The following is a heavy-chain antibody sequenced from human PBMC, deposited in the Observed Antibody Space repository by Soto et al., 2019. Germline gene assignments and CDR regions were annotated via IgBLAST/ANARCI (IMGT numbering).Heavy chain of an antibody. CDR3: ARDRWRRLGGDF. D-gene: IGHD2-21*02. CDR1: GFVFSDYG. CDR2: IYNDGSNE. Sequence: QVQLLESGGGVVQPGRSLRLSCTASGFVFSDYGMHWFRQAPGKGLEWVAVIYNDGSNEYYGDSVNGRFTISRDNSQNTLYLQMNILRAEDTGVYYCARDRWRRLGGDFWGQGTLVTVSS. J-gene: IGHJ4*02. V-gene: IGHV3-33*01.